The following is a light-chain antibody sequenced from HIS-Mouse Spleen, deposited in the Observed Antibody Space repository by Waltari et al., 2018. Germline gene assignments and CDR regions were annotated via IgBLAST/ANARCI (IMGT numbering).Light chain of an antibody. V-gene: IGLV2-8*01. CDR3: SSYAGSNNWV. Sequence: QSALTPPPSASGSPGQAVTISCTGTSTDVGGYNYVSRYQQPPGKAPKLMIYAVSKRPSGVPDRFSGSKSGNTASLTVSGLQAEDEADYYCSSYAGSNNWVFGGGTKLTVL. CDR2: AVS. CDR1: STDVGGYNY. J-gene: IGLJ2*01.